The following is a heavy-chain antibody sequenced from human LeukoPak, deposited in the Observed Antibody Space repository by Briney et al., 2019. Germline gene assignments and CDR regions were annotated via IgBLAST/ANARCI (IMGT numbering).Heavy chain of an antibody. V-gene: IGHV1-46*01. Sequence: DSVKVSCKTSGYTFTSYYMHWVRQAPGQGLEWMGIINPSASITSYAQKFQGRVTMTRDTSTSTVYMELSSLRSEDTAVYYCARESVGAFDYWGQGTLVTVSS. CDR2: INPSASIT. CDR3: ARESVGAFDY. CDR1: GYTFTSYY. D-gene: IGHD1-26*01. J-gene: IGHJ4*02.